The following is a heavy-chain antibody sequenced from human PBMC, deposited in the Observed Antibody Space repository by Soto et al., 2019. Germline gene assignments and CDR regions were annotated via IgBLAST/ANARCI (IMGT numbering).Heavy chain of an antibody. CDR3: ARAPSWYTFDY. V-gene: IGHV1-3*01. J-gene: IGHJ4*02. CDR1: GYTFTTYA. CDR2: INAGNGNT. D-gene: IGHD6-13*01. Sequence: QVQLVQSGAEVKKPGASVKVSCKASGYTFTTYAMHWVRQAPGQRLEWMRWINAGNGNTKYSQKFQGRVTITRDTSASTAYMELSSLRAEDTAVYYCARAPSWYTFDYWGQGTLVTVSS.